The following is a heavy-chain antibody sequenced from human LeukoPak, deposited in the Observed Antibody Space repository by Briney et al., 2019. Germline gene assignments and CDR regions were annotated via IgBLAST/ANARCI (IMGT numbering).Heavy chain of an antibody. CDR1: GYTFFGYY. J-gene: IGHJ3*02. CDR3: ARGLNSGYYIGYDAFDI. Sequence: GASVKVSCKASGYTFFGYYMHWVRQAPGQGLEWMGWINPNSGDTKYAQKFQDRVTMTRDTSISTAYMELSRLRSDDTAVYYCARGLNSGYYIGYDAFDIWGQGTMVTVSA. CDR2: INPNSGDT. D-gene: IGHD3-3*01. V-gene: IGHV1-2*02.